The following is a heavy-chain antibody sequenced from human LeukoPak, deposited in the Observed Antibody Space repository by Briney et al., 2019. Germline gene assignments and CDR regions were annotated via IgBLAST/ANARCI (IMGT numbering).Heavy chain of an antibody. J-gene: IGHJ3*02. V-gene: IGHV1-69*04. Sequence: ASVKVSCKASGGTFSSYAISWVRQAPGQGLEWKGRIIPIFGIANYAQKFQGGVTITADKSTSTAYMELSSQRSEDTAVYYCARPWCGQGYCSGGSWANGAFDIWGQGTMVTVSS. D-gene: IGHD2-15*01. CDR1: GGTFSSYA. CDR2: IIPIFGIA. CDR3: ARPWCGQGYCSGGSWANGAFDI.